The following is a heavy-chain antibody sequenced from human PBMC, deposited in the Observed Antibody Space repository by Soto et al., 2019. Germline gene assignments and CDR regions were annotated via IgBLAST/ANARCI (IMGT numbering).Heavy chain of an antibody. V-gene: IGHV3-48*02. CDR3: AREDSSGWYGERGAFDI. J-gene: IGHJ3*02. CDR2: ISGSSSTI. Sequence: GGSLTLSCAASGFTFSRYSMNWVRQAPGKGLEWVSYISGSSSTIYYADSVKGRFTISRDNAKNSLYLQMNSLRDEDTAVYYCAREDSSGWYGERGAFDIWGQGTMVTVSS. D-gene: IGHD6-19*01. CDR1: GFTFSRYS.